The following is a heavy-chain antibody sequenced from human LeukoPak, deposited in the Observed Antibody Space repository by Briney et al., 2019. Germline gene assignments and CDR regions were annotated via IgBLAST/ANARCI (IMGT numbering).Heavy chain of an antibody. CDR2: IYTSGST. J-gene: IGHJ4*02. D-gene: IGHD6-13*01. V-gene: IGHV4-4*07. CDR1: GGSISSNY. Sequence: SETLSLTCTVSGGSISSNYWSWIRQPAGKGLEWIGRIYTSGSTNYSPSLKSRVTLSVDTSRNQFSLRLSSVTAADTAVYYCARDGRGYASRWYFDLWGQGNLVTVSS. CDR3: ARDGRGYASRWYFDL.